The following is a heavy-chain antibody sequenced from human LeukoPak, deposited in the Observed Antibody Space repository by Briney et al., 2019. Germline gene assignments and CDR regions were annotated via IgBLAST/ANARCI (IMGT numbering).Heavy chain of an antibody. Sequence: ASVTVSCKASGYTFTSYGISWVRQAPGQGLEWMGWISAYNANTNYAQNLQGRVTMTTDTSTNTAYMELRSLRSDDTAVYYCARDAPTINYDFWSGYYRWYYYYGMDVWGQGTTVTVSS. D-gene: IGHD3-3*01. CDR1: GYTFTSYG. J-gene: IGHJ6*02. V-gene: IGHV1-18*01. CDR3: ARDAPTINYDFWSGYYRWYYYYGMDV. CDR2: ISAYNANT.